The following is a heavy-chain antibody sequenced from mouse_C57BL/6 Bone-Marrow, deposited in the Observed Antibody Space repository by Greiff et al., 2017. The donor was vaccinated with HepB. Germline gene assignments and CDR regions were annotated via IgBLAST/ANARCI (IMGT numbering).Heavy chain of an antibody. D-gene: IGHD1-1*01. Sequence: VQLKQSGAELVRPGASVKLSCTASGFNIKDDYMHWVKQRPEQGLEWIGWIDPENGDTEYASKFQGKATITADTSSNTAYLQLSSLTSEDTAVYYCTTYGSSYPYLDYWGQGTTLTVSS. J-gene: IGHJ2*01. CDR2: IDPENGDT. CDR3: TTYGSSYPYLDY. CDR1: GFNIKDDY. V-gene: IGHV14-4*01.